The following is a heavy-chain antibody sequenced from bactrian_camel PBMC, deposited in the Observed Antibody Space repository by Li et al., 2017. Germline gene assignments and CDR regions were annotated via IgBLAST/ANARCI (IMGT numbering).Heavy chain of an antibody. J-gene: IGHJ4*01. Sequence: DVQLVESGGDSVQAGGSLRLSCTASDNAYGNACLGWFRQAPGKGLEWVSTINPTPSTAYYADSVKGRFTISRDNAKNTVYLQMNSLNPEDTAVYYCVRGGLSRGGSWPDWGQGTQVTVS. D-gene: IGHD6*01. V-gene: IGHV3S40*01. CDR3: VRGGLSRGGSWPD. CDR1: DNAYGNAC. CDR2: INPTPSTA.